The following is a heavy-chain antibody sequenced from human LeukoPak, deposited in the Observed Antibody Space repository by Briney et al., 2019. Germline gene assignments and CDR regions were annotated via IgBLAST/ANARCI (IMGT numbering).Heavy chain of an antibody. CDR2: INPNSGGT. CDR1: GYTFTGYY. Sequence: ASVKVSCKASGYTFTGYYMHWVRQPPGQGLEGMGRINPNSGGTNYAQKFQGRVNMTRDKSISTAYMELSRLRSDDTAVYYCATDGHYYGSGSYYDVDYWGQGTLVTVSS. J-gene: IGHJ4*02. V-gene: IGHV1-2*06. D-gene: IGHD3-10*01. CDR3: ATDGHYYGSGSYYDVDY.